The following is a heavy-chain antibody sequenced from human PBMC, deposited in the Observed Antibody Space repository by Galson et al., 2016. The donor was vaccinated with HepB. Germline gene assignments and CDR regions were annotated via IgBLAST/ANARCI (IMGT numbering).Heavy chain of an antibody. CDR1: GFTFSDSA. CDR3: TRVGYRLGFGAPIKDYGMDV. D-gene: IGHD3-10*01. J-gene: IGHJ6*02. V-gene: IGHV3-73*01. CDR2: IRSKSNNYAT. Sequence: SLRLSCAASGFTFSDSAMHWVRQASGKGLEWVGRIRSKSNNYATAYAASVKGRFTISKDDSTRMAFLQMNSLKTEATAVCYCTRVGYRLGFGAPIKDYGMDVWGRGTTVTVSS.